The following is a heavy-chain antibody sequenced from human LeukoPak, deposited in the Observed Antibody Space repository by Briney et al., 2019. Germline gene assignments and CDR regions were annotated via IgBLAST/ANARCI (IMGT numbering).Heavy chain of an antibody. V-gene: IGHV1-69*04. CDR2: IIPILGIA. Sequence: SVKVSCKASGGTFSSYAISWVRQAPGQGLEWMGRIIPILGIANYAQKFQGRVTITADKSTSTAYMELSSLRSEDTAVYYCARGENYYDSSGYSPQDFWGQGTLVTVSS. J-gene: IGHJ4*02. CDR1: GGTFSSYA. D-gene: IGHD3-22*01. CDR3: ARGENYYDSSGYSPQDF.